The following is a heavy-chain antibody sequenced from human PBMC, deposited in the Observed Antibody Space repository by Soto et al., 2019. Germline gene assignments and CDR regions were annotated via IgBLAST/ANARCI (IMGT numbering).Heavy chain of an antibody. CDR3: AKVKEVGAITLFDY. D-gene: IGHD1-26*01. J-gene: IGHJ4*02. CDR1: GFTFISYG. CDR2: ISGSGGST. Sequence: GGSLRLSCAASGFTFISYGMGWVRQAPGKGLDWVSSISGSGGSTYYADSVKGRFSISRDNSKNTLYLQMNSLRAEDTAVYYCAKVKEVGAITLFDYWGQGTLVTVSS. V-gene: IGHV3-23*01.